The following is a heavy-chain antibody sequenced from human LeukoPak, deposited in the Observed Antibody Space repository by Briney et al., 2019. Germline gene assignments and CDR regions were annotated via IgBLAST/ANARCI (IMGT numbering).Heavy chain of an antibody. CDR3: AKDYSDSSGYFRVPHVFDF. J-gene: IGHJ4*02. Sequence: GGSLRLSCAASGFTFSSYGMHWVRQAPGKGLGGVAFIRYDRRNQYYADSVKGRFTISRDNSKNTLYLQMNSLRAEDTAVYYCAKDYSDSSGYFRVPHVFDFWGQGTLVTVSS. V-gene: IGHV3-30*02. D-gene: IGHD3-22*01. CDR1: GFTFSSYG. CDR2: IRYDRRNQ.